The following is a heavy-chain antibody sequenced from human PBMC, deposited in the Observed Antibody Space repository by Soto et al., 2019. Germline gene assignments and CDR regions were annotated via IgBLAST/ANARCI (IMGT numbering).Heavy chain of an antibody. D-gene: IGHD3-10*01. J-gene: IGHJ6*03. CDR1: GGSISSSSYY. CDR2: IYYSGST. V-gene: IGHV4-39*01. CDR3: ARQGITMVRGVTMGYYYMDV. Sequence: PSETLSLTCTVSGGSISSSSYYWGWIRQPPGKGLEWIGSIYYSGSTYYNPSLKSRVTISVDTSKNQFSLKLSSVTAADTAVYYCARQGITMVRGVTMGYYYMDVWGKGTTVTVSS.